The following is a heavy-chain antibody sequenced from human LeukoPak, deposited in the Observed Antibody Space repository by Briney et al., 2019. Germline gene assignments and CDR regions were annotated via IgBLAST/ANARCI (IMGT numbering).Heavy chain of an antibody. CDR2: INPNSGGT. V-gene: IGHV1-2*02. CDR3: ARDPDHRTGSGSYPPAPSGD. J-gene: IGHJ4*02. D-gene: IGHD3-10*01. Sequence: ASVKVSCKASGYTFTGYYMHWVRQAAGQGLEWMGWINPNSGGTNYAQRFQGRVTMTRDTSISTAYMELSRLRSDDTAVYYCARDPDHRTGSGSYPPAPSGDWGQGTLVTVSS. CDR1: GYTFTGYY.